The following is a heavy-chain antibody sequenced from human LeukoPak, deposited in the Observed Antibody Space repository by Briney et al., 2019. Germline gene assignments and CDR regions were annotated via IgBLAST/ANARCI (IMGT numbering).Heavy chain of an antibody. CDR3: ARALRYFDWLSKGMDV. CDR1: GYTFTSYG. CDR2: ISAYNGNT. Sequence: GASVKVSCEASGYTFTSYGISWVRRAPGQGLEWMGWISAYNGNTNYAQKLQGRVTMTTDTSTSTAYMELRSLRSDDTAVYYCARALRYFDWLSKGMDVWGQGTTVTVSS. J-gene: IGHJ6*02. V-gene: IGHV1-18*01. D-gene: IGHD3-9*01.